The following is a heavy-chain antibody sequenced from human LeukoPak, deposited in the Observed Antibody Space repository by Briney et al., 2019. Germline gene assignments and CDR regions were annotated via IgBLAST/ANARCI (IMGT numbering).Heavy chain of an antibody. D-gene: IGHD2-15*01. CDR1: GFTFSSYA. J-gene: IGHJ6*02. CDR2: ISGSGGST. V-gene: IGHV3-23*01. CDR3: AREDAAATPYYYYAIDV. Sequence: GGSLRLSCAASGFTFSSYAMSWVRQAPGKGLEWVSAISGSGGSTYYADSVKGRFTISRDNAKNPLYLQMNSLRAEDTALYHCAREDAAATPYYYYAIDVWGQGTTVTVSS.